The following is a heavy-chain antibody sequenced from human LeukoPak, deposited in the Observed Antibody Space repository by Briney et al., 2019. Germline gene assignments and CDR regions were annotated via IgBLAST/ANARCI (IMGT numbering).Heavy chain of an antibody. V-gene: IGHV3-64*01. CDR1: GFTFSSYA. Sequence: GGSLRLSCAASGFTFSSYAMHWVRQAPVKGLEYVSAISSNGGSTYYANSVKGRFTISRDNSKDTLYLQMGSLRAEDMAVYYCARSVVVTANLAYWGQGTLVTVSS. CDR3: ARSVVVTANLAY. D-gene: IGHD2-21*02. J-gene: IGHJ4*02. CDR2: ISSNGGST.